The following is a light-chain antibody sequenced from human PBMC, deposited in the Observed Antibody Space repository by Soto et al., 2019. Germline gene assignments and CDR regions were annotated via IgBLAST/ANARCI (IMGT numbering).Light chain of an antibody. V-gene: IGLV2-23*01. CDR2: EGS. CDR1: SSDVGSYNL. Sequence: QSALTQPASVSGSPGQSITISCTGTSSDVGSYNLVSWYQQHPGKAPKLMIYEGSQRPSGVSNRFSGSKSDNTASLTISGLQAEDEADYYCCSYAGSSTVVFGGGTKLTVL. J-gene: IGLJ2*01. CDR3: CSYAGSSTVV.